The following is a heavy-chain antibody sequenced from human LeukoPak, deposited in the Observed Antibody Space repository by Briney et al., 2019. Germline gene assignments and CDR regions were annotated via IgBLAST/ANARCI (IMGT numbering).Heavy chain of an antibody. CDR2: IYYSGST. J-gene: IGHJ4*02. V-gene: IGHV4-39*07. D-gene: IGHD6-13*01. Sequence: SETLSLTCTVSGGSISSSSYYWGWIRQPPGKGLEWIGSIYYSGSTYYNPSLKSRVTISVDTSKNQFSLKLSSVTAADTAVYYCARDSAAAGAGGFDYWGQGTLATVSS. CDR3: ARDSAAAGAGGFDY. CDR1: GGSISSSSYY.